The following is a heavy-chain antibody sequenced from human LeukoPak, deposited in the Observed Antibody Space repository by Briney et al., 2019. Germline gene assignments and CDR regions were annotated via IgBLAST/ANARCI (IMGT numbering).Heavy chain of an antibody. V-gene: IGHV1-2*02. J-gene: IGHJ4*02. CDR1: GYTFTGYY. CDR2: INPNSGGT. CDR3: ARVDPYDSSAYYFDY. D-gene: IGHD3-22*01. Sequence: ASVKVSCKASGYTFTGYYMHWVLQASGQGLEWMGWINPNSGGTDYAQKFQGRVTMTRDTSISTAYMELRSLRSDDTAVYYCARVDPYDSSAYYFDYWGQGTLVTVSS.